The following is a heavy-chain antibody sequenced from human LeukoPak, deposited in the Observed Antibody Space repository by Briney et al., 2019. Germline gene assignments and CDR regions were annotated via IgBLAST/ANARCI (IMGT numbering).Heavy chain of an antibody. J-gene: IGHJ4*02. D-gene: IGHD3-22*01. V-gene: IGHV3-21*06. Sequence: PGGSLRLSCEASGFTFSTYTVNWVRQAPGKGLEWVSSIASDTTYMKYADSVKGRFSASRDNAKNSVFLEMKSLRADDTAVYFCARDYYDSSASATFDYWGRGTLVTVSS. CDR1: GFTFSTYT. CDR3: ARDYYDSSASATFDY. CDR2: IASDTTYM.